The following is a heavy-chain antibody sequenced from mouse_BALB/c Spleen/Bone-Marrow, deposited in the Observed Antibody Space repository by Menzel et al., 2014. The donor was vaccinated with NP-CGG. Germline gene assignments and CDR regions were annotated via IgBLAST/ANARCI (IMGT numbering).Heavy chain of an antibody. V-gene: IGHV4-1*02. J-gene: IGHJ3*01. D-gene: IGHD2-3*01. CDR2: INPDSSTI. Sequence: EVKLQESGGGLVQPGGSLKLSCAASGFDFSRYWMSWVRQAPGKGLEWIGEINPDSSTINYTPSLKDKFIISRDNAKKTLYLQMSKVRSEDTALYDCARLGYYGGFAYWGQGTLVTVSA. CDR3: ARLGYYGGFAY. CDR1: GFDFSRYW.